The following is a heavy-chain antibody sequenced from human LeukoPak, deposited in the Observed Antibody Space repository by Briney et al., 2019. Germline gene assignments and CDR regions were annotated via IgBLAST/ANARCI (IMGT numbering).Heavy chain of an antibody. V-gene: IGHV1-2*02. J-gene: IGHJ4*02. CDR1: GYTFTGYY. Sequence: ASLKVSCTASGYTFTGYYMHWVRQAPGQGLEWMGWINPNGGGTNYAQKFQGRVTMTRDTSISTAYMERSRVRADDTAVYYCARVRKQWLVLYYFDYWGQGTLVTVSS. D-gene: IGHD6-19*01. CDR2: INPNGGGT. CDR3: ARVRKQWLVLYYFDY.